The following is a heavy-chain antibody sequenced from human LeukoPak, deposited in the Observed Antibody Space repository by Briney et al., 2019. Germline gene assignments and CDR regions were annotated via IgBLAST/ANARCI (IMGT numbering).Heavy chain of an antibody. V-gene: IGHV4-4*02. CDR2: IFYSGST. CDR1: GGSISSNTW. J-gene: IGHJ3*02. D-gene: IGHD3-10*01. CDR3: AKSNGYGLVDI. Sequence: SETLSLTCVVSGGSISSNTWWSWVRQPPNKGLEWIGNIFYSGSTYYSPSLRSRVTISLDTSRNQFSLKLNSVTAADTAVYYCAKSNGYGLVDIWGQGTMVTVSS.